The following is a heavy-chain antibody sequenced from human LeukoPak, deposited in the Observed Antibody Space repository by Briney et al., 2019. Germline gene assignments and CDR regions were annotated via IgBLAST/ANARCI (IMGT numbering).Heavy chain of an antibody. J-gene: IGHJ4*02. Sequence: EPSETLSLTCAVYGGSFSGYYWSWIRQPPGKGLEWIGEINHSGSTNYNPSLKSRVTISVDTSKNQFSLKLSSVTAADTAVYYCARGPVSYVYGFGRWGQGTLVTVSS. CDR2: INHSGST. D-gene: IGHD5/OR15-5a*01. CDR3: ARGPVSYVYGFGR. CDR1: GGSFSGYY. V-gene: IGHV4-34*01.